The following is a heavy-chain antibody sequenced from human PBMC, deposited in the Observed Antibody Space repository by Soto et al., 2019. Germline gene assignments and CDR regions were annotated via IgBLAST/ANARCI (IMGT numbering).Heavy chain of an antibody. J-gene: IGHJ6*02. Sequence: PSETLSLTCTVSGGSVGTGSYDWSWIRQPPGKGLEWIGKIFFTGGAHYNPSLRNRVTMSVDTSKDQFSLTLTSVTAPDTAVYYCASDRHGIDVWGQGTPVIVSS. CDR3: ASDRHGIDV. CDR1: GGSVGTGSYD. CDR2: IFFTGGA. V-gene: IGHV4-61*01.